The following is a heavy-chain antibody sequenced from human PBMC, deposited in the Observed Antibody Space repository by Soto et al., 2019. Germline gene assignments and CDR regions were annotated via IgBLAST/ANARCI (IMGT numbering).Heavy chain of an antibody. D-gene: IGHD2-15*01. J-gene: IGHJ4*02. CDR1: GFTVSSNY. Sequence: EVQLVESGGGLVQPGGSLRLSCAASGFTVSSNYMSWVRQAPGKGLEWVSVIYSGGSTYYADSVKGRFTISRDNSKNTLYLQMNSLRAEDTAVYYCASVGYCSGGSGYFSFDYWGQGTLVTVSS. V-gene: IGHV3-66*01. CDR2: IYSGGST. CDR3: ASVGYCSGGSGYFSFDY.